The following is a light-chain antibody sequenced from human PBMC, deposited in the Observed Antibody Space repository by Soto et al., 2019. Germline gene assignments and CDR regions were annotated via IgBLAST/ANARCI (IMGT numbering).Light chain of an antibody. CDR2: SAS. CDR1: EGISTW. CDR3: QQPNSFPFT. J-gene: IGKJ3*01. Sequence: IQMTQSPSSVSASVGDRVTITCRASEGISTWLAWYQKKPGKAPNLLIYSASTLQTGVPSRFSGSGSGTDFTLTISSLQSEDFATYYCQQPNSFPFTFGPGTKVFIK. V-gene: IGKV1-12*02.